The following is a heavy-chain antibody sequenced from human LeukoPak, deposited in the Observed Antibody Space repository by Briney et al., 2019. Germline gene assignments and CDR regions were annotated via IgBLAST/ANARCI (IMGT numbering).Heavy chain of an antibody. D-gene: IGHD4-23*01. Sequence: SETLSLTCTVSGGSISSYYWSWIRQPPGKGLEWIGCIYYSGSTNYNPSLKSRVSISVDTSKNQFSLKLTSVTTADTAVYYCTRGTAVYGGNSPYYFDYWGQGTLVTVSS. CDR2: IYYSGST. CDR1: GGSISSYY. CDR3: TRGTAVYGGNSPYYFDY. J-gene: IGHJ4*02. V-gene: IGHV4-59*01.